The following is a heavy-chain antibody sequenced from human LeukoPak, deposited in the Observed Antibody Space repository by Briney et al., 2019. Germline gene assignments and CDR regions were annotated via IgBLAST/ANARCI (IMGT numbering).Heavy chain of an antibody. Sequence: GGSLRLSCAASGFTFSIYSLNWVRQAPGKGLEWVAYIGRSGDRTTKYADSVKGRFTISRYNAENSLFLQMNSLRAEDTAVYYCAVPPLSGSGSSRPLAGVDVWGQGTTVTVSS. J-gene: IGHJ6*02. V-gene: IGHV3-48*04. CDR2: IGRSGDRTT. CDR3: AVPPLSGSGSSRPLAGVDV. D-gene: IGHD3-10*01. CDR1: GFTFSIYS.